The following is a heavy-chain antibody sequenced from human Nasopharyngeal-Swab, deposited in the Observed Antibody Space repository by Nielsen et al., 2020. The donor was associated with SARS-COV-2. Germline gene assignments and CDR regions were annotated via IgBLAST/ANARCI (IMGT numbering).Heavy chain of an antibody. J-gene: IGHJ6*02. CDR2: IYYSGST. D-gene: IGHD3-22*01. V-gene: IGHV4-31*02. Sequence: WIRQPPGKGLEWIGYIYYSGSTYYNPSLKSRVTISVDTSKNQFSLKLSSVTAADTAVYYCAREPTNYYDSSVNYYGMDVGGQGTTVTVSS. CDR3: AREPTNYYDSSVNYYGMDV.